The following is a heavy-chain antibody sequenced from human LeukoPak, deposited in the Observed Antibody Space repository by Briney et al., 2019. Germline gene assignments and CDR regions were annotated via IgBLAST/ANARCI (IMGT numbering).Heavy chain of an antibody. CDR3: ARDREDIVVVPAAIDY. D-gene: IGHD2-2*01. CDR2: ISAYNGNT. CDR1: GYTFTSYG. Sequence: GASVKVSCKASGYTFTSYGISWVRQAPGQGLEWMGWISAYNGNTNYAQKLQGRVTMTTDTSTSTAYMELRSLRSDDTAVYYCARDREDIVVVPAAIDYWGQGTLVTVSS. J-gene: IGHJ4*02. V-gene: IGHV1-18*01.